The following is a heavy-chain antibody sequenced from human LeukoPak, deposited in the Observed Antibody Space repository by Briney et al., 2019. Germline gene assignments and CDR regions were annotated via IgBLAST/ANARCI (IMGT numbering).Heavy chain of an antibody. D-gene: IGHD2-15*01. V-gene: IGHV3-7*05. CDR1: GFTFSSYW. J-gene: IGHJ6*02. CDR2: IKQDGSEK. CDR3: ARVRGGGSPLDGYYYYGMDV. Sequence: GGSLRLSCAASGFTFSSYWTSWVRQAPGKGLEWVANIKQDGSEKYYVDSVKGRFTISRDNAKNSLYLQMNSLRAEDTAVYYCARVRGGGSPLDGYYYYGMDVWGQGTTVTVSS.